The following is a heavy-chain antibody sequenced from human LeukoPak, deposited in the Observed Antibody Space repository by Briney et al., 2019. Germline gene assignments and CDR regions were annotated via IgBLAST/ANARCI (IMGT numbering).Heavy chain of an antibody. D-gene: IGHD3-22*01. CDR3: ARDRPDYYDSSAYLRGLYSAFGY. CDR1: GYTFTSYG. V-gene: IGHV1-18*01. CDR2: ISAYNGNT. Sequence: ASVKVSCKASGYTFTSYGISWVRQAPGQGLEWMGWISAYNGNTKYAKKVQGRVTMTIDTSTSTVYMELRSLRSDDTAVYYCARDRPDYYDSSAYLRGLYSAFGYWGQGTLVTVSS. J-gene: IGHJ4*02.